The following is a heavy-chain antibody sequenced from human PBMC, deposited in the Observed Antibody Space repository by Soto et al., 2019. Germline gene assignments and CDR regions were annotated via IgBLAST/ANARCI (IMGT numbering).Heavy chain of an antibody. CDR3: ARTPIRFGEFTFDI. CDR2: IWYDGSKE. D-gene: IGHD3-10*01. J-gene: IGHJ3*02. Sequence: QVQLVESGGGVIQPGRSLRLSCAASGFNFRSYGMHWVRQAPGKGLEWVALIWYDGSKEYYADSVKGRFTISRDNSNNTLYLQMNSLRAEDSAVYYCARTPIRFGEFTFDIWGQGIMVTVSS. CDR1: GFNFRSYG. V-gene: IGHV3-33*01.